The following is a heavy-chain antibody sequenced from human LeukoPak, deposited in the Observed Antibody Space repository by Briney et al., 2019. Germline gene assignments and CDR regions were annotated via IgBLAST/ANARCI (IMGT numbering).Heavy chain of an antibody. V-gene: IGHV4-59*01. CDR3: ARGRRYSSGWYYFDY. J-gene: IGHJ4*02. Sequence: PSETLSLTCNVSGDSMEYYYWSWIRQSPGKGLEWIAYIYYTGRTKYNPSLKSRVTISVDTSKNQFSLKLSSVTAADTAVYYCARGRRYSSGWYYFDYWGQGTLVTVSS. D-gene: IGHD6-19*01. CDR2: IYYTGRT. CDR1: GDSMEYYY.